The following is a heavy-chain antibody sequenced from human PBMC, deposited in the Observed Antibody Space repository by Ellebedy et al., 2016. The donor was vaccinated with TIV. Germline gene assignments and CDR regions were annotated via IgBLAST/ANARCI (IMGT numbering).Heavy chain of an antibody. CDR2: ISKVGSFI. V-gene: IGHV3-21*06. CDR1: GFKFSSYS. J-gene: IGHJ4*02. CDR3: AKAGFGDFHFDY. D-gene: IGHD3-16*01. Sequence: PGGSLRLSCAASGFKFSSYSMVWVRQAPGKGLEWVSSISKVGSFIYYADAVKGRFTISRDNAKNSLDLQMNNLTAEDTAIYYCAKAGFGDFHFDYWGKGSLVTVSS.